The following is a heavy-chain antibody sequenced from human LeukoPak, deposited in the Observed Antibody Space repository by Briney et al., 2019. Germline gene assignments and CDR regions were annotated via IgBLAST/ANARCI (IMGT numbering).Heavy chain of an antibody. D-gene: IGHD5-18*01. V-gene: IGHV3-23*01. CDR3: AGGFVDTAMDH. CDR2: ISGSGGST. CDR1: GFTFYNYA. J-gene: IGHJ4*02. Sequence: GGSLRLSCAASGFTFYNYAMTWVRQAPGKGLEWVSAISGSGGSTYYADSVKGRFTISRDNSKNTLYLQMNSLRAEDTAVYYCAGGFVDTAMDHWGQGTLVTVSS.